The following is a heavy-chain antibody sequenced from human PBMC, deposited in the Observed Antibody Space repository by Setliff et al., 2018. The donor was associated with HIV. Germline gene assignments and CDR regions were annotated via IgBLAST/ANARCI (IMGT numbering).Heavy chain of an antibody. D-gene: IGHD3-10*01. CDR1: GYTFTGYY. J-gene: IGHJ6*04. CDR3: ARGKGVRGVIITGGLDV. CDR2: MNLNSDVA. V-gene: IGHV1-8*02. Sequence: ASVKVSCKASGYTFTGYYMHWVRQAPGQGLEWMGWMNLNSDVAGYAPGFHDRLTMARSTSMDTTNLELRSLRSEDTAVYYCARGKGVRGVIITGGLDVWGKGTTVTVSS.